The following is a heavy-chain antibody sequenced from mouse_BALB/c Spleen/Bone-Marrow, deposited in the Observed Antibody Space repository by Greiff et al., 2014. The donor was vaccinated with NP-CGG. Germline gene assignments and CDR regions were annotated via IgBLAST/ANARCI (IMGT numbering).Heavy chain of an antibody. CDR3: ARDKNYGSYWYFDV. Sequence: DVKLVESGGGLVQPGGSLRLSCATSGFTFTDYYMSWVRQPPGKALEWLGFIRNKANGYTTGYSASVKGRFTISRDNSQSILYLQMNTLRAEDSATYYCARDKNYGSYWYFDVWGAGTTVTVSS. D-gene: IGHD2-1*01. V-gene: IGHV7-3*02. CDR2: IRNKANGYTT. J-gene: IGHJ1*01. CDR1: GFTFTDYY.